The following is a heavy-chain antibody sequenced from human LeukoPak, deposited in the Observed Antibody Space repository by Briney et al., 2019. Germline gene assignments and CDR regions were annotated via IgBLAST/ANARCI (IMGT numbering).Heavy chain of an antibody. CDR2: IYYSGRT. CDR1: GDSISRSDSY. J-gene: IGHJ1*01. D-gene: IGHD3-22*01. V-gene: IGHV4-39*01. CDR3: ARRRYYDGSGYLE. Sequence: SETLSLTCSVSGDSISRSDSYWDWIRQPPGKGLEWIGTIYYSGRTYYSPSLKSRVTMSVDTSNNQFSLNLRSVTATDTAVYYCARRRYYDGSGYLEWGQGTLLSVSS.